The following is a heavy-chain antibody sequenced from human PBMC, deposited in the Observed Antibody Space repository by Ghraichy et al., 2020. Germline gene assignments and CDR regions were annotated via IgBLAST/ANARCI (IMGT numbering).Heavy chain of an antibody. CDR2: IKSKTDGGTT. D-gene: IGHD2-15*01. CDR3: TTLEGAPTYCSGGSCYEGIFDY. Sequence: LSLTCAASGFTFSNAWMSWVRQAPGKGLEWVGRIKSKTDGGTTDYAAPVKGRFTISRDDSKNTLYLQMNSLKTEDTAVYYCTTLEGAPTYCSGGSCYEGIFDYWGQGTLVTVSS. V-gene: IGHV3-15*01. CDR1: GFTFSNAW. J-gene: IGHJ4*02.